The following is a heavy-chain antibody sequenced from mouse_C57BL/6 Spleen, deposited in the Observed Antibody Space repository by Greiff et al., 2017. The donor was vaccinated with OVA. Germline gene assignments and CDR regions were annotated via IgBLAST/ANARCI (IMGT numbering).Heavy chain of an antibody. Sequence: EVKVVESGGGLVQPGGSMKLSCAASGFTFSDAWMDWVRQSPEKGLEWVAETRHKANNHATYYAESVKGRFTIYRDDSKSRVYRQMNSLRAEDTGIYYWTDYDYSFAYWGQGTLVTVSA. CDR1: GFTFSDAW. V-gene: IGHV6-6*01. D-gene: IGHD2-4*01. CDR3: TDYDYSFAY. J-gene: IGHJ3*01. CDR2: TRHKANNHAT.